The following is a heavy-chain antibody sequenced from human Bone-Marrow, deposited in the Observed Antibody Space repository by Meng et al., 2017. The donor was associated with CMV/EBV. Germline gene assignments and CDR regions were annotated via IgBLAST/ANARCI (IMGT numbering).Heavy chain of an antibody. Sequence: ASVKVSCKASGYTFTSYGISWVRQAPGQGLEWMGWISAYTGNTNYAQKLQGRVTMTTDTSTSTAYMELRSLRSDDTAVYYCASAQGGYCSSTSCYTYYYGMDVWGQGTTVTVSS. V-gene: IGHV1-18*01. CDR1: GYTFTSYG. CDR3: ASAQGGYCSSTSCYTYYYGMDV. CDR2: ISAYTGNT. D-gene: IGHD2-2*02. J-gene: IGHJ6*02.